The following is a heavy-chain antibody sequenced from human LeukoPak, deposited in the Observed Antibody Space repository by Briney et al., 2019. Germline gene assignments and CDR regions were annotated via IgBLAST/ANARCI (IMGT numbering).Heavy chain of an antibody. D-gene: IGHD3-22*01. CDR3: ARDRNYYDSSGYYSLDY. CDR2: INPNSGGT. V-gene: IGHV1-2*02. Sequence: GASVKVSCKASGYTFTGYYMHWVRQAPGQGLEWMGWINPNSGGTNYAQKFQGGVTMTRDTSISTAYMELNRLRSDDTAVYYCARDRNYYDSSGYYSLDYWGQGTLVTVSS. J-gene: IGHJ4*02. CDR1: GYTFTGYY.